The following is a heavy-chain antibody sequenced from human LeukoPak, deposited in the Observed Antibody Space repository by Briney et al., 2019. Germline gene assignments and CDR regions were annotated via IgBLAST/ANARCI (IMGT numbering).Heavy chain of an antibody. CDR1: GDSVTSTY. CDR3: ARESAGSLHDSTAAFHY. CDR2: GHHSESS. J-gene: IGHJ4*02. V-gene: IGHV4-59*02. Sequence: SETLSLTCSVSGDSVTSTYWSWIRQPPGKGLEWIAYGHHSESSNYNPSFRSRVTIPVDTSRNQFSLRLTSVTAVDTAVYYCARESAGSLHDSTAAFHYWGQGILVIVSS. D-gene: IGHD2-8*02.